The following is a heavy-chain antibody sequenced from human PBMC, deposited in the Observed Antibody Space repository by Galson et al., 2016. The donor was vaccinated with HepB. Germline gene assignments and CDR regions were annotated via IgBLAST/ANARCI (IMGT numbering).Heavy chain of an antibody. V-gene: IGHV5-51*01. D-gene: IGHD2-15*01. CDR2: IYPGDSDT. CDR3: TRRPRGSCSGVSCDVAV. CDR1: GYRFSDYW. Sequence: QSGAEVKKPGESLKISCQGSGYRFSDYWIGWVRQMPGKGLEWMGIIYPGDSDTRYSPSFQGQVIISIDESISTAYLQWTSLKASDSAIYYCTRRPRGSCSGVSCDVAVWGQGTMVTVSS. J-gene: IGHJ3*01.